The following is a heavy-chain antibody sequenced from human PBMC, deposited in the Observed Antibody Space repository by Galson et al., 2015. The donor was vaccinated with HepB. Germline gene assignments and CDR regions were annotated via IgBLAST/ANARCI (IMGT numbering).Heavy chain of an antibody. CDR3: ARDYRPYSSSWYGFDY. Sequence: SLRLSCAASGFTFSSYAMNWVRQAPGKGLEWVSVISGSGGSTYYADSVKGRFTISRDNSKNTLYLQMNSLRAEDTAGYYCARDYRPYSSSWYGFDYWGQGTLVTVSS. D-gene: IGHD6-13*01. J-gene: IGHJ4*02. V-gene: IGHV3-23*01. CDR2: ISGSGGST. CDR1: GFTFSSYA.